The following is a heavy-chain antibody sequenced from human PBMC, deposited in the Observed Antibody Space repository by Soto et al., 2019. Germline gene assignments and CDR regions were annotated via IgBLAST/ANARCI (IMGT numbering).Heavy chain of an antibody. Sequence: EVQLLESGGGLVQPGGSLRLSCAVSGLTFSYFAMSWVRQAPGKGLEWVSALSGSGGITYYADSVKGRFTISRDNSKNTLFLQMNSRRAEDTAVYYCALLGRSGSGRTYYYGMDVWGQGTTVTVSS. CDR3: ALLGRSGSGRTYYYGMDV. CDR1: GLTFSYFA. D-gene: IGHD3-10*01. V-gene: IGHV3-23*01. CDR2: LSGSGGIT. J-gene: IGHJ6*02.